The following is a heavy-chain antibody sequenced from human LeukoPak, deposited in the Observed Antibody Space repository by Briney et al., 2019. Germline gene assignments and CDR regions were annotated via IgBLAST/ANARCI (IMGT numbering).Heavy chain of an antibody. CDR2: ISYDGSNK. V-gene: IGHV3-30-3*01. D-gene: IGHD1-26*01. CDR1: GFTFSSYA. Sequence: GRSLRLSCAASGFTFSSYAMHWVRQAPGKGLEWVAVISYDGSNKYYADSVKGRFTISRDNSKNTLYLQMNSLRAEDTAVYYCARDGSGFDYWGQGTLVTVSS. CDR3: ARDGSGFDY. J-gene: IGHJ4*02.